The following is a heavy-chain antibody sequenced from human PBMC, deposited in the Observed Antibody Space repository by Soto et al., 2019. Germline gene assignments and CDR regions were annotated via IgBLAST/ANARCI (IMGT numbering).Heavy chain of an antibody. CDR3: AKDATRTSGWYYFDY. CDR1: GFTFSSYA. Sequence: GGSLRLSCAASGFTFSSYAMGWVRQAPGKGLEWVSVMSDSGGSTYYADSVEGRFTISRDNSENTLFLQMSSLRVEDTAVYYCAKDATRTSGWYYFDYWGQGTLVTVSS. CDR2: MSDSGGST. D-gene: IGHD6-19*01. J-gene: IGHJ4*02. V-gene: IGHV3-23*01.